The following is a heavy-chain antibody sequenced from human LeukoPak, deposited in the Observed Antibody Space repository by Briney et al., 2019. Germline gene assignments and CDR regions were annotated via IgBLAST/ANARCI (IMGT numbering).Heavy chain of an antibody. CDR3: GSAAYYDIWTAPLDV. D-gene: IGHD3-9*01. V-gene: IGHV3-23*01. CDR2: ISGSGGST. CDR1: GFTFSSYA. Sequence: GASLRLSCAASGFTFSSYAMSWVRQAPGKGLEWVSAISGSGGSTYYADSVKGRFTISRDNSKNTLYLQMNSRRAEDRLLYSCGSAAYYDIWTAPLDVWGKGTPVTVSS. J-gene: IGHJ6*04.